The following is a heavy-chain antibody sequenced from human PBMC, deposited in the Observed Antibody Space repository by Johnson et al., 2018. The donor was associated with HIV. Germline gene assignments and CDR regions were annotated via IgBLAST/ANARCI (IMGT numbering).Heavy chain of an antibody. J-gene: IGHJ3*02. Sequence: QVQLVESGGGVVQPGGFMRLSCAASGFTVSSNYMSWIRQAPGKGLEWVSYISSSGSTIYYADSVKGRFSLSRENCKNILYLQMNSLRAEGTAVYYCAKDRWELNDAFDIWGQGTMVTVSS. CDR3: AKDRWELNDAFDI. D-gene: IGHD1-26*01. CDR2: ISSSGSTI. CDR1: GFTVSSNY. V-gene: IGHV3-11*04.